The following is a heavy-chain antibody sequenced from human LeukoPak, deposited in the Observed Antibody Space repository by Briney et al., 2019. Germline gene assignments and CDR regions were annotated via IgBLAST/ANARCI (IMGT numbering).Heavy chain of an antibody. J-gene: IGHJ6*02. V-gene: IGHV3-7*03. CDR2: IKGDGSER. CDR1: GFTFSSCW. D-gene: IGHD4-17*01. Sequence: PGGSLRLSCVVSGFTFSSCWMSWVRQAPGKGLEWVANIKGDGSERYYADSVKGRFTISRDNSKNTLYLQMNSLRAEDTAVYYCAKATVTTSYGMDVWGQGTTVTVSS. CDR3: AKATVTTSYGMDV.